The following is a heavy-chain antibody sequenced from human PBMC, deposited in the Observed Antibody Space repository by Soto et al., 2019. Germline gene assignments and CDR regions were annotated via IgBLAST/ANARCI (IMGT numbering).Heavy chain of an antibody. V-gene: IGHV1-2*04. Sequence: ASVNVSWKAAGYTFSVYYMHWGRQAPGQGLEWMGWINPNSGGTNYAQKFQGWVTMTRDTSISTAYMELSRLRSDDTAVYYCAREPVPATPYYYYGMDVWGQGTTVTVSS. D-gene: IGHD2-2*01. CDR3: AREPVPATPYYYYGMDV. CDR1: GYTFSVYY. J-gene: IGHJ6*02. CDR2: INPNSGGT.